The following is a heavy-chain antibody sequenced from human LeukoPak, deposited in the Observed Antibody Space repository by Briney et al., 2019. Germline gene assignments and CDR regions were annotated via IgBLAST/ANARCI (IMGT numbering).Heavy chain of an antibody. Sequence: SETLSLTCTVSGGSISSYYWSWIRQPPGKGLEWIGYIYYSGSTNYNPSLKSRVTISVDTSKNQFSLKLSSVTAADMAVYYCARRNYYDSVLGYWGQGTLVTVSS. CDR1: GGSISSYY. CDR3: ARRNYYDSVLGY. J-gene: IGHJ4*02. CDR2: IYYSGST. D-gene: IGHD3-22*01. V-gene: IGHV4-59*01.